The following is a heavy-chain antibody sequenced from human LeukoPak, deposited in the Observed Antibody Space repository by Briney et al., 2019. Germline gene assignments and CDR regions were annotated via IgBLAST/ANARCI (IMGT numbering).Heavy chain of an antibody. CDR2: IKQDGSEK. J-gene: IGHJ4*02. CDR1: GXXFSNYW. V-gene: IGHV3-7*01. D-gene: IGHD3-22*01. CDR3: TRAGAYYYDSSGSDY. Sequence: GGSLRLSCVASGXXFSNYWMSWVRQAPGKGLEWVANIKQDGSEKYYVDSVKGRFTISRDNAKNSLYLQMNSLRAEDTAVYYCTRAGAYYYDSSGSDYWGQGTLVTVSS.